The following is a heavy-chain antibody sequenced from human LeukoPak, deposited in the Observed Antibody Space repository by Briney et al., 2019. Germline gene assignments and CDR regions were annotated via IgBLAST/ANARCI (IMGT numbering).Heavy chain of an antibody. CDR2: MNPNSGNT. D-gene: IGHD4-11*01. V-gene: IGHV1-8*01. CDR3: ARVTTVTTKILGY. J-gene: IGHJ4*02. Sequence: ASVKVSCKASGYTFTGYDINWVRQATGQGLEWMGWMNPNSGNTGYAQKFQGRVTMTRNTSISTAYMELSSLRSEDTAVYYCARVTTVTTKILGYWGQGTLVTVSS. CDR1: GYTFTGYD.